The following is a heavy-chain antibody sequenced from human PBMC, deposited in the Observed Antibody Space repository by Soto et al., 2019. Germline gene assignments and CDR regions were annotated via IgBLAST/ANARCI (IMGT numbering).Heavy chain of an antibody. CDR3: AKDSISYNGIYDAFDV. Sequence: GGSLRLSCEASGFTFSNYAMAWVRQTPGEGPERVSTIGGGDDIFYAESVQGRFIISRDDSRCTMYLQMDNLRVEDTAIYFCAKDSISYNGIYDAFDVWGQGTVVTVSS. V-gene: IGHV3-23*01. D-gene: IGHD3-3*02. J-gene: IGHJ3*01. CDR1: GFTFSNYA. CDR2: IGGGDDI.